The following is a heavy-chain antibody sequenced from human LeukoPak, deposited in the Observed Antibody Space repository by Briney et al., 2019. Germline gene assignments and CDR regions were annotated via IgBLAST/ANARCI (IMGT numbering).Heavy chain of an antibody. CDR2: INSDGSST. D-gene: IGHD3-22*01. CDR1: GFTFSSYW. J-gene: IGHJ4*02. CDR3: AKDYYYDSSGYSILGGN. Sequence: GGSLRLSCAASGFTFSSYWMHWVRQAPGKGLVWVSRINSDGSSTSYADSVKGRFTISRDNAKNTLYLQMNSLRAEDTAVYYCAKDYYYDSSGYSILGGNWGQGTLVTVSS. V-gene: IGHV3-74*01.